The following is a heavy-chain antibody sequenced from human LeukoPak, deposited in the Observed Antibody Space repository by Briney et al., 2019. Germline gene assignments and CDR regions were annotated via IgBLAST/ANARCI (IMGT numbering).Heavy chain of an antibody. CDR2: ISSSSSYT. Sequence: PGGSLRLSCAASEFPFSSYEMNWVRQAPGKGLEWVSYISSSSSYTNYADSVKGRFTISRDNAKNSLYLQMNSLRAEDTAVYYCASLFVVLSWGQGALLTVSS. J-gene: IGHJ5*02. CDR1: EFPFSSYE. CDR3: ASLFVVLS. V-gene: IGHV3-48*03. D-gene: IGHD2-21*01.